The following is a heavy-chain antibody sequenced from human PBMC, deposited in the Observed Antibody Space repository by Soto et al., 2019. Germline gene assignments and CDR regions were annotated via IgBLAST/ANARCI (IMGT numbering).Heavy chain of an antibody. V-gene: IGHV3-33*01. D-gene: IGHD4-17*01. CDR3: ARDGVDDYGDYFDY. CDR1: GFTFSSYG. CDR2: IWYDGSNK. J-gene: IGHJ4*02. Sequence: QVQLVESGGGVVQPGRSLRLSCAASGFTFSSYGMHWVRQAPGKGLEWVAVIWYDGSNKYYADSVKGRFTISRDNSKNTLYLQMNSLRAEDTAVYYFARDGVDDYGDYFDYWGQGTLVTVSS.